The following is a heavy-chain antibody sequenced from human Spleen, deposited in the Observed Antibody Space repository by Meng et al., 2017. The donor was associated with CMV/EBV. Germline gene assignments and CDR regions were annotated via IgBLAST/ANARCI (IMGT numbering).Heavy chain of an antibody. CDR3: ARKGWSYREAFDV. V-gene: IGHV3-7*01. CDR1: GFTFSSYW. CDR2: IKQDGSEM. D-gene: IGHD3-16*02. J-gene: IGHJ3*01. Sequence: GESLKISCAASGFTFSSYWMSWVRQAPGKGLEWVANIKQDGSEMYYVDSVKGRFTISRDNAKNSLFLQMNSLRVEDTAVYYCARKGWSYREAFDVWGQGTVVTVSS.